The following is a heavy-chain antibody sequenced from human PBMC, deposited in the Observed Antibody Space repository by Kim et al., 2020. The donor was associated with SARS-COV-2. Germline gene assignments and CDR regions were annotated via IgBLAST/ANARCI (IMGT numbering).Heavy chain of an antibody. J-gene: IGHJ4*02. V-gene: IGHV3-23*01. CDR3: AKDRMAGYSSELDY. Sequence: ADSVKGRFTISRDNSKNTLYLQMHSLRAEDTAVYYCAKDRMAGYSSELDYWGQGTLVTVSS. D-gene: IGHD6-25*01.